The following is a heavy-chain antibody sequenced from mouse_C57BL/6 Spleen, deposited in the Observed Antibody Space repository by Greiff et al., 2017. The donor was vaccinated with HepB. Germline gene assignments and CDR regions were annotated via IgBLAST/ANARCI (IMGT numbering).Heavy chain of an antibody. J-gene: IGHJ2*01. CDR3: ARTAKITY. Sequence: EVQLQQSGPGLVKPSQSLSLTCTVTGYSITSGYGWNWIRQFPGNKLEWMGYISYSGSNNYNPSLKSRISIPRGTSKNHFFLQLNSVTTEDTATYYCARTAKITYWGQGTTLTVSS. CDR1: GYSITSGYG. D-gene: IGHD1-2*01. V-gene: IGHV3-2*02. CDR2: ISYSGSN.